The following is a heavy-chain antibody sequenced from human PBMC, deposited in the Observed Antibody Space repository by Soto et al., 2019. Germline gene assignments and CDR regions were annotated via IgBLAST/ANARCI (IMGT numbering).Heavy chain of an antibody. D-gene: IGHD2-2*02. CDR3: ARRAVAPAPIGYFHYHLDV. V-gene: IGHV1-69*06. CDR2: IIPIFGAL. J-gene: IGHJ6*02. CDR1: GGTFDNYA. Sequence: QVQLVQSGAEVKKPGSSVKVSCKTSGGTFDNYAINWVRQAPGQGLEWMGGIIPIFGALNYAQKFRGRVTITADKSTSTAYMELGSLTSEDTAVYYCARRAVAPAPIGYFHYHLDVWGQGTTVTVSS.